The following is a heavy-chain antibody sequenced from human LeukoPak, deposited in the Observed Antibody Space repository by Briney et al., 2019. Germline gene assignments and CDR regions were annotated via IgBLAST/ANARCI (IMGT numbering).Heavy chain of an antibody. CDR3: ARFSWGCSTASCYLTN. D-gene: IGHD2-2*01. CDR1: GGSLSGHY. CDR2: IYYTGPT. V-gene: IGHV4-59*07. Sequence: PSDTLSLTCTVGGGSLSGHYWGWTRHPPGKGLELVGHIYYTGPTFYNPSLNSRVTITLDTSRNQFSLRLTSVIAADTAVYYCARFSWGCSTASCYLTNWGQGALVTVSS. J-gene: IGHJ4*02.